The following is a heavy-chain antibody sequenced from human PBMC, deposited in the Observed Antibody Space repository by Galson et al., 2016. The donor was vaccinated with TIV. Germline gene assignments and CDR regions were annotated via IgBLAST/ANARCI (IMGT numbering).Heavy chain of an antibody. CDR2: IMPIFGTT. CDR1: GGPLSSYA. CDR3: VRSTGYNKVNGPFDV. D-gene: IGHD1-14*01. V-gene: IGHV1-69*13. Sequence: SVKVSCKASGGPLSSYATGWVRQAPGQGPEWMGGIMPIFGTTKYEQKFQGRVTITADEMSGSAYMELSGLTSMDAAVYYCVRSTGYNKVNGPFDVWGQGTLVTVSS. J-gene: IGHJ3*01.